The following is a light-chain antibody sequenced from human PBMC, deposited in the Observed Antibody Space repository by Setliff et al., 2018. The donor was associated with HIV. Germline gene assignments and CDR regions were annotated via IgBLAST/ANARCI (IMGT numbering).Light chain of an antibody. J-gene: IGLJ3*02. CDR2: DVT. CDR1: SSDVGGYNY. CDR3: SSYTSSGALWV. Sequence: QSALAQPASVSGSPGQSITISCTGTSSDVGGYNYVSWYQQHPGKAPILMIYDVTDRPSGVSNRFSGSKSGNMASLTISGLQAEDEADYYCSSYTSSGALWVFGGGTKVTVL. V-gene: IGLV2-14*01.